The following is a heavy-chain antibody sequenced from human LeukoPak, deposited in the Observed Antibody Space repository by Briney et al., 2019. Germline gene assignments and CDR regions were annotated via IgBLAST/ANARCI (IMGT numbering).Heavy chain of an antibody. CDR1: GYTFTSYY. Sequence: ASVKVSCKASGYTFTSYYMYWVRQAPGQGLEWMGIINPTGGSTSYAQKFQGRVTMTRDTSTSTVYMELSSLRSEDTAVYYCARDHPLDDSWSGYYVNWGQGPLVTVSS. J-gene: IGHJ4*02. V-gene: IGHV1-46*01. CDR2: INPTGGST. CDR3: ARDHPLDDSWSGYYVN. D-gene: IGHD3-3*01.